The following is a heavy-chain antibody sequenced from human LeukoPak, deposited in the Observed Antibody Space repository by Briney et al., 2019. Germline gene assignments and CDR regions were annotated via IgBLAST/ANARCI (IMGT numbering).Heavy chain of an antibody. CDR1: GYTFTSYY. D-gene: IGHD5-12*01. CDR3: ARFPPHDGYNSNN. Sequence: ASVKVSCKASGYTFTSYYMHWVRQAPGQGLEWMGIINPSGGSTSYAQKFQGRVTISVDTSKNQFSLKLSSVTAADTAVYYCARFPPHDGYNSNNWGQGTLVTVSS. CDR2: INPSGGST. J-gene: IGHJ4*02. V-gene: IGHV1-46*01.